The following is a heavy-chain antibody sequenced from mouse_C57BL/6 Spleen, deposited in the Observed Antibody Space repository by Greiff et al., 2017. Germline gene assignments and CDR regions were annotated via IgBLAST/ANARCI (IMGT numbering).Heavy chain of an antibody. D-gene: IGHD1-1*01. V-gene: IGHV1-52*01. Sequence: QVQLQQPGAELVRPGSSVKLSCKASGYSFTSYWMHWVKQRPIQGLEWIGNIDPSDSETHYNQKFKDKATLTVDKSSSTAYMQLSSLTSEDSAVYYCATVVEDYAMDCWGQGTSVTVSS. CDR3: ATVVEDYAMDC. CDR1: GYSFTSYW. J-gene: IGHJ4*01. CDR2: IDPSDSET.